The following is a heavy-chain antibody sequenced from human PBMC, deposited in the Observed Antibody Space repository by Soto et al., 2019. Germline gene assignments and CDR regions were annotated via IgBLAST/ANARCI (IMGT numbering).Heavy chain of an antibody. Sequence: SETLSLTCDVSGDTISTGGYTWAWIRQPPGKALEWIGHTYHSGSPYYNPSLKSRVIISVDTSKNQFSLKLSSVTAADTAVYYCARGYPSIGNVWGSYRYFDYWGQGTLVTVSS. J-gene: IGHJ4*02. CDR3: ARGYPSIGNVWGSYRYFDY. D-gene: IGHD3-16*02. CDR1: GDTISTGGYT. CDR2: TYHSGSP. V-gene: IGHV4-30-2*01.